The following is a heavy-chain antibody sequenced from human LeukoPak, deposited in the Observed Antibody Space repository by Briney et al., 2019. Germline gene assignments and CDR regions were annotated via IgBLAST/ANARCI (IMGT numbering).Heavy chain of an antibody. V-gene: IGHV1-2*02. CDR1: GYTFTDYY. CDR2: INPNSGDT. CDR3: ARDRRELRYVDWLLDY. Sequence: GASVKVSCKASGYTFTDYYVHWVRQAPGQGLEWMGWINPNSGDTNYAQKFQGRVTMTRDTSISTAYLDLSSLKSDDTAVYCCARDRRELRYVDWLLDYWGQGTLVTVSS. J-gene: IGHJ4*02. D-gene: IGHD3-9*01.